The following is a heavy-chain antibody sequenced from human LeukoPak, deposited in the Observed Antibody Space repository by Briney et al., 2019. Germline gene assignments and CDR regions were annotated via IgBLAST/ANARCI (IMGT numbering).Heavy chain of an antibody. Sequence: PGGSLRLSCAASGFTFITYGMHWVRQAPGKGLEWVSAISGSGGSTYYADSVKGRFTISRDNSKNTLYLQMNSLRAEDTAVYYCAKDLSRITMIVVVNPDYWGQGTLVTVSS. D-gene: IGHD3-22*01. CDR2: ISGSGGST. CDR1: GFTFITYG. V-gene: IGHV3-23*01. CDR3: AKDLSRITMIVVVNPDY. J-gene: IGHJ4*02.